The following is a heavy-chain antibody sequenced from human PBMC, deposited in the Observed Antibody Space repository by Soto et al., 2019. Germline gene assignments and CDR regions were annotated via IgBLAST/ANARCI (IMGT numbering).Heavy chain of an antibody. D-gene: IGHD3-10*01. CDR2: IYSGGYT. V-gene: IGHV3-53*01. Sequence: EVQLVESGGGLIQPGGSLRLSCVVSGFTVSNNYMSWVRQAPGKGLEGVSVIYSGGYTAYGDSVKGRFTISRDNSKNTLYLLNKYPGAADPAVYSWAATPGGGGSWGQGTLVTVSS. J-gene: IGHJ5*02. CDR1: GFTVSNNY. CDR3: AATPGGGGS.